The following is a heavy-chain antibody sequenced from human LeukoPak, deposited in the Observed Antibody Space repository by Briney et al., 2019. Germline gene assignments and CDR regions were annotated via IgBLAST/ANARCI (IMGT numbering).Heavy chain of an antibody. Sequence: GGSLRLSCAASGLTFSSYAMSWVRQAPGKGLEWVSAISGSGGSTYYADSVKGRFTISRDNAKTSLYLQMNSLRDEDSAVYYCARDVAHAFDIWGQGTVVTVSS. V-gene: IGHV3-23*01. CDR2: ISGSGGST. CDR3: ARDVAHAFDI. J-gene: IGHJ3*02. D-gene: IGHD2-21*01. CDR1: GLTFSSYA.